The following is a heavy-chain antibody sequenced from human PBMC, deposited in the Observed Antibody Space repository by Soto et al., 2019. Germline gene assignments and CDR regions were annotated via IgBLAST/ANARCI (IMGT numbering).Heavy chain of an antibody. J-gene: IGHJ4*02. V-gene: IGHV1-69*13. Sequence: ASVXVSCKDSGGTFRSYAITWVRQALGQGLEWMGGVIPMFGTPNYAQKVQDRVTITADESTNTAYMDLSSLRFDDTAVYYCAIMYSSGWGRELGYWGQGTLVTVSS. D-gene: IGHD6-19*01. CDR2: VIPMFGTP. CDR3: AIMYSSGWGRELGY. CDR1: GGTFRSYA.